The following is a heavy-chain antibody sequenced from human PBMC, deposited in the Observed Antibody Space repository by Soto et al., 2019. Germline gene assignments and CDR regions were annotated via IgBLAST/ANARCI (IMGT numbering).Heavy chain of an antibody. CDR2: ISSSGSSI. J-gene: IGHJ6*02. V-gene: IGHV3-11*01. CDR1: GLTFSDCY. D-gene: IGHD3-10*01. Sequence: QVQLVESGGGLVKPGGSLRLSCEASGLTFSDCYMNWIRQAPGKGLEWVSYISSSGSSINYAGSVKGRFTISRDNAKNSLYLQMTSLRAEDTAMYYCARVRFGEWGYAMDVWGQGTTVTVSS. CDR3: ARVRFGEWGYAMDV.